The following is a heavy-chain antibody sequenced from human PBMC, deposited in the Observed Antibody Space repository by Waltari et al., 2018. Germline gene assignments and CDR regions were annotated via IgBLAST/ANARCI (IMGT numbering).Heavy chain of an antibody. J-gene: IGHJ2*01. V-gene: IGHV4-59*01. CDR1: GDPISSYY. Sequence: QVQLQESGPGLVKPWETLSLTCSVPGDPISSYYWSWIRQPPGKGLEWIGYVHYSESTSYNPSLNSRVTISVDTSKNQFSLKLTSVTAADTAVYFCARAPHNWNYWYFDLWGRGTLVTVSS. CDR2: VHYSEST. CDR3: ARAPHNWNYWYFDL. D-gene: IGHD1-20*01.